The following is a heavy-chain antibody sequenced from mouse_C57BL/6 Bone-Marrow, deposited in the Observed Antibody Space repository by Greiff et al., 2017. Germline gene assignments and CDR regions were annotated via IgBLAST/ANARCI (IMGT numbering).Heavy chain of an antibody. CDR2: INPSTGGT. CDR1: GYSFTGYY. Sequence: EVMLVESGPELVKPGASVKISCKASGYSFTGYYMNWVKQSPEKSLEWIGEINPSTGGTTYNQKFKAKATLTVDKSSSTAYMQRKSLTSEDSAVYYCARDYGSSDRNFDYWGQGTTLTVSS. V-gene: IGHV1-42*01. D-gene: IGHD1-1*01. J-gene: IGHJ2*01. CDR3: ARDYGSSDRNFDY.